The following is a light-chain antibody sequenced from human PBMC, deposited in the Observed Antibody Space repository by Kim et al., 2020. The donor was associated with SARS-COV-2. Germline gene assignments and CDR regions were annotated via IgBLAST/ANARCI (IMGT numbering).Light chain of an antibody. Sequence: APGKAARLTAGGTNLGDKRWQWYQQQPGPAPVLVIYYDSDRPSGIPERFSGSNSGNTATLTISRVEAGDEADYYCQVWDSSSDHYVFGTGTKVTVL. CDR1: NLGDKR. CDR2: YDS. V-gene: IGLV3-21*04. J-gene: IGLJ1*01. CDR3: QVWDSSSDHYV.